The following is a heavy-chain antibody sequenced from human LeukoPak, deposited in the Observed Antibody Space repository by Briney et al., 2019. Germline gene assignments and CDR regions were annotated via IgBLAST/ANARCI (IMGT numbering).Heavy chain of an antibody. CDR3: ARMTPDSPSFDY. CDR1: GFSLNTRQMC. CDR2: IDWDDDR. V-gene: IGHV2-70*17. D-gene: IGHD1-14*01. J-gene: IGHJ4*02. Sequence: SGPALVKPTQTLTLTCTFSGFSLNTRQMCVVWIRQPPGKALEWLARIDWDDDRFYSPSPKTRLSVSKDTSKNQVVLTMAHMDPADTGTYYCARMTPDSPSFDYWGQGTLVTVSS.